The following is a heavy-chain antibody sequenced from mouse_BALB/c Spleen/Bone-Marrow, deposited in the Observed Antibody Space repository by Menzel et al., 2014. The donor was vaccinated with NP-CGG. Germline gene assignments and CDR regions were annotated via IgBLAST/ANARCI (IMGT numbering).Heavy chain of an antibody. D-gene: IGHD6-1*01. J-gene: IGHJ3*01. V-gene: IGHV1-31*01. Sequence: EVKLVESGPELMKPGASVKISCKASGYSFTSYYMHWVKQSHGKSLEWIGYIDPFNGDTNYNQKFKGKATLTVDKSSSTAYKQLSSRTSEDSAVYYCARRVIEADPGFDYWGQGTLVTVSA. CDR2: IDPFNGDT. CDR1: GYSFTSYY. CDR3: ARRVIEADPGFDY.